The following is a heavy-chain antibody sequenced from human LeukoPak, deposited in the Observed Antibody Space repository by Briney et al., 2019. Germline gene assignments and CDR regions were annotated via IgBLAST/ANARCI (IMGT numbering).Heavy chain of an antibody. CDR3: AKSATKYNDDIES. CDR1: GFTFRSYG. J-gene: IGHJ4*02. D-gene: IGHD5/OR15-5a*01. V-gene: IGHV3-30*18. Sequence: GGSLRLSCVASGFTFRSYGIHWVRQAPGKGLEWAALISDDGSNKDYAGSVKGRFTISRDNSKNTVYLQMNSLRPEDTAVYFCAKSATKYNDDIESWGQGTLVTVSS. CDR2: ISDDGSNK.